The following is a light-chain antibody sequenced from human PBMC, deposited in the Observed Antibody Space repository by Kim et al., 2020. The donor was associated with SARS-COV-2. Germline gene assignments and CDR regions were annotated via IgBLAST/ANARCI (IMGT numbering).Light chain of an antibody. J-gene: IGKJ4*01. CDR2: GAS. CDR3: QQYGSSPPLT. Sequence: PGERATLSCRASQIVSSRFVAWYQQKPGQAPRLIIYGASSRATGIPDRFSGSGSGTDFTLTSSRLESEVFAVYCCQQYGSSPPLTFGGGTKVDIK. V-gene: IGKV3-20*01. CDR1: QIVSSRF.